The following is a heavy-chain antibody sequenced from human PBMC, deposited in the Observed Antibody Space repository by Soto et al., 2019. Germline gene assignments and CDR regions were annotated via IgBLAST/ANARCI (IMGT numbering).Heavy chain of an antibody. CDR3: ARDHITIFGVVSKHYGMDV. CDR2: ISYAVSNK. J-gene: IGHJ6*02. CDR1: GFTFSSYA. V-gene: IGHV3-30-3*01. Sequence: QVQLVESGGGVVQPGRSLRLSCAASGFTFSSYAMHWVRQAPGKGLEWVAVISYAVSNKYYADSVKGRFTISRDNSKNTLYLQMNSLRAEDTAVYYCARDHITIFGVVSKHYGMDVWGQGTTVTVSS. D-gene: IGHD3-3*01.